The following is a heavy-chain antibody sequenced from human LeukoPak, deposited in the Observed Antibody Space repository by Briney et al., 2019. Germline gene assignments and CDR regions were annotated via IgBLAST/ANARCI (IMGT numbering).Heavy chain of an antibody. Sequence: GASLKISCKGSGYSFTRYWIGWVRQLPGKGLEWMGIIYPGDSDTRYSPPFQGQVTISADKSISTASLQWGRLKASDTAMYYCARLYGSGSDDAFDIWGQGTMVTVSS. CDR3: ARLYGSGSDDAFDI. CDR2: IYPGDSDT. D-gene: IGHD3-10*01. J-gene: IGHJ3*02. V-gene: IGHV5-51*01. CDR1: GYSFTRYW.